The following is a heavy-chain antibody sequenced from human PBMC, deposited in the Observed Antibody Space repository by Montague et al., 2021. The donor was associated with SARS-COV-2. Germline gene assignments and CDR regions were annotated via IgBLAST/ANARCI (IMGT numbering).Heavy chain of an antibody. CDR1: GFAFTSYG. D-gene: IGHD6-19*01. CDR3: ARDRGIAVAGTLYYFDY. J-gene: IGHJ4*02. CDR2: IWYDGSNK. V-gene: IGHV3-33*01. Sequence: GVVVQPGRSLRLSCAASGFAFTSYGMHWVRQAPGKGLEWVAVIWYDGSNKYYADSVKGRFTISRDNSKNTLYMQMNSLISEDTAVYYCARDRGIAVAGTLYYFDYWGQGTLVTVSS.